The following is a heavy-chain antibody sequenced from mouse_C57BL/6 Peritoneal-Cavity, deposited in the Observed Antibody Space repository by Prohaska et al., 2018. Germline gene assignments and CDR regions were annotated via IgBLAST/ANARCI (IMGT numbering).Heavy chain of an antibody. CDR1: GYTFPDYY. Sequence: QIQLQQSGPELVKPGASVKISCKASGYTFPDYYINWVKQWPGQALAWIGWIYPGSGNTKYNEKFKGKDTLTVDTSSSTAYMQVSSLTSEDSAVYLCARNAGSYYGSSDWYFDVWGTGTTVTVSS. V-gene: IGHV1-84*01. J-gene: IGHJ1*03. CDR2: IYPGSGNT. CDR3: ARNAGSYYGSSDWYFDV. D-gene: IGHD1-1*01.